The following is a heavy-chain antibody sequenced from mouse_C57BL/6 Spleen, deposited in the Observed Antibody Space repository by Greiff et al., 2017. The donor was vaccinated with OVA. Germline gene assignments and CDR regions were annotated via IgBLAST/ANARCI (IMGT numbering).Heavy chain of an antibody. J-gene: IGHJ1*03. CDR3: ARGGYSNYEWYFDV. CDR2: INPYNGGT. V-gene: IGHV1-19*01. D-gene: IGHD2-5*01. CDR1: GYTFTDYY. Sequence: VQLQQSGPVLVKPGASVKMSCKASGYTFTDYYMNWVKQSHGKSLEWIGVINPYNGGTSYNQKFKGKATLTVDKSSSTAYMELNSLTSEDSAVYYCARGGYSNYEWYFDVWGTGTTVTVSS.